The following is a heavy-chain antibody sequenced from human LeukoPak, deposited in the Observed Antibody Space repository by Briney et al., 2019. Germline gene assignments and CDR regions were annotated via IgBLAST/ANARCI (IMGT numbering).Heavy chain of an antibody. D-gene: IGHD1-1*01. CDR2: ISGRGGST. J-gene: IGHJ4*02. CDR1: GFTFSSYA. V-gene: IGHV3-23*01. Sequence: GGSLRLSCAASGFTFSSYAMSWVRQAPGKGLEWVSAISGRGGSTYYADYVKGRFTISRDNSNNTLYVQMNSLRAEDTAVYYCAKVRSGSANWALRIFDNWGQGTLVTVSS. CDR3: AKVRSGSANWALRIFDN.